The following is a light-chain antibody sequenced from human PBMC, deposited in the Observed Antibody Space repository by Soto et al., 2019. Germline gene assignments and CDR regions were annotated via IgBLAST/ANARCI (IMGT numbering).Light chain of an antibody. Sequence: QSVLTQPASVSGSPGQSITISCTGTSSDVDTYKYVSWYQQHPGKAPKLMICEVSYRPSGVSDRFSGSKSGNTASLTISGLQAEDEADYYCCSYAGSTTRVQFGGGTKVTVL. J-gene: IGLJ2*01. CDR3: CSYAGSTTRVQ. CDR2: EVS. CDR1: SSDVDTYKY. V-gene: IGLV2-14*01.